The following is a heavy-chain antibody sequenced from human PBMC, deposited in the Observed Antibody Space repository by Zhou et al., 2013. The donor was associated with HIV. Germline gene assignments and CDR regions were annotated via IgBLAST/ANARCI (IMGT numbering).Heavy chain of an antibody. CDR2: ISGSGGST. CDR3: ATGGRIEYSSAGYHYYHYYMDV. J-gene: IGHJ6*03. Sequence: EVQLLESGGGLVQPGGSLRLSCTVSGFIFSSYAMSWVRQAPGKGLEWVSSISGSGGSTYYADSMKGRFTISRDNSKNTVYLQMNSLRAEDTAVYHCATGGRIEYSSAGYHYYHYYMDVWGQRGPRVTVSS. V-gene: IGHV3-23*01. D-gene: IGHD6-6*01. CDR1: GFIFSSYA.